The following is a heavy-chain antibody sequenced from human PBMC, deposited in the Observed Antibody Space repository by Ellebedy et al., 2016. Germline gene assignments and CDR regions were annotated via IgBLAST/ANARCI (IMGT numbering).Heavy chain of an antibody. V-gene: IGHV3-30-3*01. CDR1: GFALSSYN. CDR2: ILNDGTNK. CDR3: ARGDYGLDV. J-gene: IGHJ6*02. Sequence: GESLKISCAASGFALSSYNMYWVRQAPGKGLEWVALILNDGTNKYHADSVKGRFTVSRDNSKNTLFLQMNSLRVEDTAIYFCARGDYGLDVWGQGTTVTVSS.